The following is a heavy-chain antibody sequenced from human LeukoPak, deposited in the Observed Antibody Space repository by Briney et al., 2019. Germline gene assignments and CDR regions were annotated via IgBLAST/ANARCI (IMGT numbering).Heavy chain of an antibody. D-gene: IGHD3-16*01. J-gene: IGHJ4*02. V-gene: IGHV3-21*04. CDR2: ISSSSSYI. CDR1: GFTFSSYS. Sequence: GGSLRLSCAASGFTFSSYSMNWVRQAPGKGLEWVSSISSSSSYIYYADSVKGRFTISRDNAKNSLYLQMNSLRAEDTAVYYCARDGRGSSGYTDFDYWGQGTLVTVSS. CDR3: ARDGRGSSGYTDFDY.